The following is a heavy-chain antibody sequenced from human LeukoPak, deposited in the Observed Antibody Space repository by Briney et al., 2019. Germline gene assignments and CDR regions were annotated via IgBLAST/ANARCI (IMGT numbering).Heavy chain of an antibody. J-gene: IGHJ6*02. D-gene: IGHD3-3*01. Sequence: GGSLRLSCAASGFTFSSYWMSWVRQAPGKGLEWVANIKQDGSEKYYVDSVKGRFTISRDNAKNSLYLQMNSLRAEDTAVYYCARASGFWSGYFGMDYYGMDVWGQGTTVTVSS. CDR3: ARASGFWSGYFGMDYYGMDV. CDR1: GFTFSSYW. CDR2: IKQDGSEK. V-gene: IGHV3-7*01.